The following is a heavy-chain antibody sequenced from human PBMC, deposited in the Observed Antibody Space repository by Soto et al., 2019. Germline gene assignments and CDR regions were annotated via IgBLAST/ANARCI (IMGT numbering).Heavy chain of an antibody. CDR2: IYSGGTT. CDR3: DSGASGYYR. J-gene: IGHJ4*02. Sequence: EVQLVESGGGLVQPGGSLRLSCAASGFTVSSNYMTWVRQAPGKGLEWVSNIYSGGTTSYADAVKGRFTISRDNFKNTLFLQMHSVRDGDKAVYYCDSGASGYYRWGQGTRVTVSS. D-gene: IGHD3-10*01. V-gene: IGHV3-66*01. CDR1: GFTVSSNY.